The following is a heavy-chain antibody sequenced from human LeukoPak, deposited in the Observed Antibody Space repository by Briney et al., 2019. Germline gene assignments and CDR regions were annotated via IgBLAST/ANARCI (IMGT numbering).Heavy chain of an antibody. Sequence: ASVKVSCKASGYTFTSYYMHWVRQAPGQGLEWMGIINPSGCSTSYAQKFQDRVTMTRDTSTSTVYMERSSLRSEDTAVYDCARDPSPRSGGTLIYGLNVWGKGTTVTVSS. J-gene: IGHJ6*04. CDR1: GYTFTSYY. V-gene: IGHV1-46*01. CDR2: INPSGCST. D-gene: IGHD2-15*01. CDR3: ARDPSPRSGGTLIYGLNV.